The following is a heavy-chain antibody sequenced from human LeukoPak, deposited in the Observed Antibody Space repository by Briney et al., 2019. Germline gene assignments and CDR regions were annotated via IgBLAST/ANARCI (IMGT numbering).Heavy chain of an antibody. D-gene: IGHD6-13*01. Sequence: GGSLRLSCAASGFTFSSYGMHWVRQAPGKGLEWVAFIRYDGSNKYYADSVKGRFTISRDNSKNTLYLQMNSLRAEGTAVYYCAKVSSSWYGGFDYWGQGTLVTVSS. J-gene: IGHJ4*02. CDR3: AKVSSSWYGGFDY. CDR2: IRYDGSNK. CDR1: GFTFSSYG. V-gene: IGHV3-30*02.